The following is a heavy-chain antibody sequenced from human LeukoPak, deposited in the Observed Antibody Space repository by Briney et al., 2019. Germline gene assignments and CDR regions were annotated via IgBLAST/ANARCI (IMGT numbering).Heavy chain of an antibody. Sequence: GGSLRLSCAASGFTLSDNPMEWVRQAPGKGLEWLGRIRAKTKEYTTEYAASVRVRFSISRDEAKNSMFLQLNSLKTEDTAVYYCARDGAGGDDSAFDVWGQGTMVTVSS. D-gene: IGHD3-22*01. J-gene: IGHJ3*01. CDR3: ARDGAGGDDSAFDV. CDR2: IRAKTKEYTT. CDR1: GFTLSDNP. V-gene: IGHV3-72*01.